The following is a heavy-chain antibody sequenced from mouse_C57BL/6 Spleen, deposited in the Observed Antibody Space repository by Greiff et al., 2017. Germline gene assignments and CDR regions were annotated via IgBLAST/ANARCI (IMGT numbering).Heavy chain of an antibody. D-gene: IGHD1-1*01. CDR1: GYTFTSYW. V-gene: IGHV1-50*01. CDR3: AYYYGSRQVWFAY. CDR2: IDPSDSYT. J-gene: IGHJ3*01. Sequence: QVQLQQPGAELVKPGASVKLSCKASGYTFTSYWMQWVKQRPGQGLEWIGEIDPSDSYTNNKQKFKGKATLTVDTSSSTAYMQLSSLTSEDAAVYYCAYYYGSRQVWFAYWGQGTLVTVSA.